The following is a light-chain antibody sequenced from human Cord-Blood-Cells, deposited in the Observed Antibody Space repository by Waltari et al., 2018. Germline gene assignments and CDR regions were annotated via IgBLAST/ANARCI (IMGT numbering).Light chain of an antibody. CDR3: QQYNNWPPLT. J-gene: IGKJ4*01. V-gene: IGKV3-15*01. CDR1: QSVSSN. CDR2: GAS. Sequence: EIVITQSPATLSVSPGDRATLSCRASQSVSSNLAWYQQKPGQAPRLLIYGASTRATCIPARFSGSGSGTEFTLTISSLQSEDFAVYYCQQYNNWPPLTFGGGTKVEIK.